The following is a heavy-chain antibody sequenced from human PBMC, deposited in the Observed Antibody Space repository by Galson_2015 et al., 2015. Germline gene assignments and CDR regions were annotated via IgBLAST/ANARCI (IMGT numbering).Heavy chain of an antibody. D-gene: IGHD4-11*01. CDR3: TRGKDYSSAYYMDV. CDR2: IRSQAYGGTT. V-gene: IGHV3-49*04. J-gene: IGHJ6*03. Sequence: SLRLSCAGFGFTFGDYAMSWVRQAPGKGLEWVGFIRSQAYGGTTEYAASVKDRFTISRDDSKSIAYLQMNSLKTEDTVVYYCTRGKDYSSAYYMDVWGRGTTVTVSS. CDR1: GFTFGDYA.